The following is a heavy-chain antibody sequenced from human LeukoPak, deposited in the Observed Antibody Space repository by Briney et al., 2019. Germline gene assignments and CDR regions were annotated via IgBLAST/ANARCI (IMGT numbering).Heavy chain of an antibody. CDR1: GGSISSSTSY. J-gene: IGHJ4*02. Sequence: SETLPLTCTVSGGSISSSTSYWGWIRQPPGKGLEWIGTIFYSGSTYYSPSLKTRVTMSVDTSKNQFSLKLSSVAATDTAVYYCARFLVGFADYWGQGALVAVSS. D-gene: IGHD1-26*01. CDR2: IFYSGST. CDR3: ARFLVGFADY. V-gene: IGHV4-39*01.